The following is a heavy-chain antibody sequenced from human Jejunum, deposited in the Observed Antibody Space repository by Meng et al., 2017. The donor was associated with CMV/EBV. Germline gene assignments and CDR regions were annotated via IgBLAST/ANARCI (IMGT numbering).Heavy chain of an antibody. Sequence: HWVRQAPGQGLEWMGWMTPNNGNTGYAQKFQGRFTMTWNTSISTAYMELSSLRSEDTAIYYCASHQQFCSGGSCYSLGYYYGMDVWGQGTTVTVSS. V-gene: IGHV1-8*01. CDR3: ASHQQFCSGGSCYSLGYYYGMDV. D-gene: IGHD2-15*01. CDR2: MTPNNGNT. J-gene: IGHJ6*02.